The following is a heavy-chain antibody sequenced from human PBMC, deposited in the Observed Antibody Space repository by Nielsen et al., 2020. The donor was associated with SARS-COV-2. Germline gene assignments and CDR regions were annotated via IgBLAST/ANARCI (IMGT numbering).Heavy chain of an antibody. CDR3: TRVNPTSASWFDAFDI. Sequence: GGSLRLSCAASGFSFSDCSMNWVRQASGKGLEWLGRIRSKANDYATDYPASVKGRFVISRDDSKNTAYLLMNCLKIDDTAVYFCTRVNPTSASWFDAFDIWGHGTLVTVSS. J-gene: IGHJ3*02. CDR1: GFSFSDCS. V-gene: IGHV3-73*01. CDR2: IRSKANDYAT. D-gene: IGHD1-26*01.